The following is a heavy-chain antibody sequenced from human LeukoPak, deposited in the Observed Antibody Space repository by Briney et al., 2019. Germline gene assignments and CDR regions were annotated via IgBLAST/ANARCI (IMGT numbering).Heavy chain of an antibody. CDR2: ISGSGGST. J-gene: IGHJ4*02. D-gene: IGHD6-19*01. Sequence: PGGSLRLSCAASGFTFSSYGMTWVRQAPGKGLEWVSAISGSGGSTYYADSVKGRFTISRDNSKNTVYLQMSSLRAEDTAAYHCARITVVAGHFDYWGQGTLVTVSS. V-gene: IGHV3-23*01. CDR1: GFTFSSYG. CDR3: ARITVVAGHFDY.